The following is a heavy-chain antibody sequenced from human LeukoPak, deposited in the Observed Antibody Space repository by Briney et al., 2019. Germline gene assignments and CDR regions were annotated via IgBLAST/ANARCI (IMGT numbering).Heavy chain of an antibody. CDR1: GITFNTFA. Sequence: GGSLRLSCATSGITFNTFAMTWVRQTPGTGLEWVSTITATSGSSYYADSVRGRFTISRDNSKKTLFLQMNSLRAEDTAVYYCARVRTGVGTTYYFDFWGQGTLVTVSS. D-gene: IGHD1-26*01. CDR3: ARVRTGVGTTYYFDF. V-gene: IGHV3-23*01. CDR2: ITATSGSS. J-gene: IGHJ4*02.